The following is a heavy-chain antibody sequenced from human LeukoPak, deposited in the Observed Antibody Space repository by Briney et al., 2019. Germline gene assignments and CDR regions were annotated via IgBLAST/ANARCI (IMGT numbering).Heavy chain of an antibody. Sequence: SETLSLTCAVYGGSFSGYYWSWIRQPLGKGLEWIGEINHSGSTNYNPSLKSRVTISVDTSKNQFSLKLSSVTAADTAVYYCTRGSIAYYYMDVWGKGTTVTISS. CDR1: GGSFSGYY. CDR2: INHSGST. CDR3: TRGSIAYYYMDV. D-gene: IGHD3-22*01. J-gene: IGHJ6*03. V-gene: IGHV4-34*01.